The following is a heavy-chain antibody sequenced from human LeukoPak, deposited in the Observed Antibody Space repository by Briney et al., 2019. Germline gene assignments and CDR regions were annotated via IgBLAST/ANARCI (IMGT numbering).Heavy chain of an antibody. J-gene: IGHJ3*02. CDR3: ARDSFTVAGRASSYGI. CDR2: VSAYNGKT. Sequence: VKVSYMASGWTLTSYGISWVRQAPGLGLEWIGWVSAYNGKTNYAQKLQGRVTMTTDTSTSTAYMEPRSLRSDDTAVYYCARDSFTVAGRASSYGIWGQGTKVTVSS. V-gene: IGHV1-18*01. D-gene: IGHD6-19*01. CDR1: GWTLTSYG.